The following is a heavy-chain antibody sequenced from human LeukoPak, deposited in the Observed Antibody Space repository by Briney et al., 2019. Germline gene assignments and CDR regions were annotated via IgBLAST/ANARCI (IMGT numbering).Heavy chain of an antibody. D-gene: IGHD1-26*01. CDR3: VKSAGRNGGN. CDR2: ISGGRDTM. V-gene: IGHV3-48*03. CDR1: GFAFSSYE. Sequence: GGSLRLSCAASGFAFSSYEMNWVRQAPGKGPEWISYISGGRDTMYYADSVMGRFTSSRDNAKNSLFLQMNSLRAEDTAIYYCVKSAGRNGGNWGQGTLVTVSS. J-gene: IGHJ4*02.